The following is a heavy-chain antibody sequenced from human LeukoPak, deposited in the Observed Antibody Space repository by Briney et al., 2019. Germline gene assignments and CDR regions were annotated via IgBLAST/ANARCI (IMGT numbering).Heavy chain of an antibody. J-gene: IGHJ6*03. V-gene: IGHV4-4*07. CDR2: IYISGST. D-gene: IGHD1-26*01. CDR1: VGSICFFY. CDR3: ARDRGSSGSYEYYHYMDV. Sequence: SETLSLTCTVSVGSICFFYWSWIRPPAGRGLEWMGRIYISGSTNYNPSLKSRVTMSVDTSKKQFSLKLSSVTAADTAVYYCARDRGSSGSYEYYHYMDVWGKGTTVTISS.